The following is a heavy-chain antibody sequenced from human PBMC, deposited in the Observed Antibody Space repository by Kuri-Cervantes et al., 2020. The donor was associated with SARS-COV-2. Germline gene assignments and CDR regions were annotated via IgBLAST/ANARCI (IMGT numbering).Heavy chain of an antibody. Sequence: GESLKISCAASGFTFSNAWMSWVRQAPGKGLEWVGRIKSKTDGWTTDYAAPVKGRFTISSDDSKHMAYLQMNSLKTEGTAVYCCTTLIDYWGQGALVTVSS. CDR1: GFTFSNAW. CDR2: IKSKTDGWTT. V-gene: IGHV3-15*01. J-gene: IGHJ4*02. CDR3: TTLIDY.